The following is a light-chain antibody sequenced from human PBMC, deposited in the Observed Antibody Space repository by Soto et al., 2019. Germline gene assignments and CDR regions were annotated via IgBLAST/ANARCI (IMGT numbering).Light chain of an antibody. CDR2: GAS. J-gene: IGKJ1*01. CDR1: QILSSTD. V-gene: IGKV3-20*01. Sequence: EIVLTQSPGTLSLSPGERATLSCRASQILSSTDLVWYQQKPGQAPRLLIYGASTRDTGIPDRFSGSGSGTNFTLTISILEPEDLEVYYCHQFGNSVRKFGQGTEVEV. CDR3: HQFGNSVRK.